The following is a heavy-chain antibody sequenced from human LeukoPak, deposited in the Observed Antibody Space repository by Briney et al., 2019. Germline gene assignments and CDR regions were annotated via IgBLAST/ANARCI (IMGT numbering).Heavy chain of an antibody. CDR3: ARDTAVAGTYDY. D-gene: IGHD6-19*01. Sequence: SETLSLTCTVSGGSISSGGYYWSWIRQHPGKGLEWIGYIYYSGSTYYNPSLKSRVTISVDTSKNQFSLKLSSVTAADTAVYYCARDTAVAGTYDYWGQGTLVTASS. CDR2: IYYSGST. V-gene: IGHV4-31*03. CDR1: GGSISSGGYY. J-gene: IGHJ4*02.